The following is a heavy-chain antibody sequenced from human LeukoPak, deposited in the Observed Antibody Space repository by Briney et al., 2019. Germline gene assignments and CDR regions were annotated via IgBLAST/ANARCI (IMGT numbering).Heavy chain of an antibody. CDR1: GYSFTSYW. CDR3: ARHPDLYTNYADC. D-gene: IGHD4-11*01. V-gene: IGHV5-51*01. CDR2: IYPGDSDT. J-gene: IGHJ4*02. Sequence: GESLKISCKGSGYSFTSYWVGWVRQMPGKGLEWMGIIYPGDSDTRYSPSFQGQVTISADKSISTAYLQWSSLKASDTAMYYCARHPDLYTNYADCWGQGTLVTVSS.